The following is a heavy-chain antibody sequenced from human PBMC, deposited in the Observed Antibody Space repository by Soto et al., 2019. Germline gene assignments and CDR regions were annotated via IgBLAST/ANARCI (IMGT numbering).Heavy chain of an antibody. CDR3: ARAPLAVRGVVVPAADYYGMDV. CDR2: IYHSGST. CDR1: GGSISSSNW. V-gene: IGHV4-4*02. Sequence: SETLSLTCAVSGGSISSSNWWSWVRQPPGKGLEWIGEIYHSGSTNYNPSLKSRVTISVDKSKNQFSLKLSSVTAADTAVYYCARAPLAVRGVVVPAADYYGMDVWGQGTTVTVSS. D-gene: IGHD2-2*01. J-gene: IGHJ6*02.